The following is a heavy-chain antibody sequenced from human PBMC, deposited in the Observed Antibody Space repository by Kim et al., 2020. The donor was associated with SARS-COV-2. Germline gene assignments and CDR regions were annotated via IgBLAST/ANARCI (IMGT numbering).Heavy chain of an antibody. J-gene: IGHJ5*02. Sequence: SVKVSCKASGGTFSSYAISWVRQAPGQGLEWMGGIIPIFGTANYAQKFQGRVTITADESTSTAYMELSSLRSEDTAVYYCARDLSWLYGDYDWFDPWGQGTLVTVSS. CDR1: GGTFSSYA. CDR2: IIPIFGTA. CDR3: ARDLSWLYGDYDWFDP. D-gene: IGHD4-17*01. V-gene: IGHV1-69*13.